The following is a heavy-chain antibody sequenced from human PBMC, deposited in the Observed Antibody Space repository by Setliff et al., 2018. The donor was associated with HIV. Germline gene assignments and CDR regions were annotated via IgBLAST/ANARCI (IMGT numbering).Heavy chain of an antibody. V-gene: IGHV1-3*01. CDR1: GYTFTSYA. CDR2: IHAGSGDT. Sequence: SSVNVSCKASGYTFTSYAIHWVRQAPGQRLEWMGWIHAGSGDTRYSRKFQGRVTITSDQVATMVFLTLLSLGSEDAALYYCARDWLMIRGVSWFGPWGQGTLVTVSS. J-gene: IGHJ5*02. D-gene: IGHD3-10*01. CDR3: ARDWLMIRGVSWFGP.